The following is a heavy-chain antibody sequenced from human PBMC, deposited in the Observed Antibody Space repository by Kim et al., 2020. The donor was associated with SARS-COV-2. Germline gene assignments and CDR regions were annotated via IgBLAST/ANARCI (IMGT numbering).Heavy chain of an antibody. V-gene: IGHV4-59*13. Sequence: SETLSLTCTVSGGSISSYYWSWIRQPPGKGLEWIGYIYYSGSTNYNPSLKSRVTISVDTSKNQFSLKLSSVTAADTAVYYCARGLDYDFWSGGYYYYYGMDVWGQGTTVTVSS. CDR3: ARGLDYDFWSGGYYYYYGMDV. CDR2: IYYSGST. CDR1: GGSISSYY. D-gene: IGHD3-3*01. J-gene: IGHJ6*02.